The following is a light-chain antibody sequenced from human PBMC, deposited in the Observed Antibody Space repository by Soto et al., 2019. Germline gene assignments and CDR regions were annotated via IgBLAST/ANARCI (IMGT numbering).Light chain of an antibody. CDR1: QSVSSY. J-gene: IGKJ3*01. Sequence: EIVLTQSPATLSLSPGERATLSCRARQSVSSYLACYQQIPGQAPRLLIYDASNRATGIPARFSGSGSGTDFTLTISCLEPEDFAVYYCQQRINWPTFGHRTKVDIK. V-gene: IGKV3-11*01. CDR3: QQRINWPT. CDR2: DAS.